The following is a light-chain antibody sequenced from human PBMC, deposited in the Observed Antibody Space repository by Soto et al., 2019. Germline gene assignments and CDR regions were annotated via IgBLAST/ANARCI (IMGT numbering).Light chain of an antibody. J-gene: IGLJ1*01. CDR2: SNN. CDR3: AAWDDSLNDYV. Sequence: QAVVTQPPSASGTPGQRVTISCSGSSSNIGSNTVNWYQQLPGTAPKLLIYSNNQRPSGVPARFSGSKSGTSASLAISGLLSEDEADYSCAAWDDSLNDYVFGTGTKLTVL. CDR1: SSNIGSNT. V-gene: IGLV1-44*01.